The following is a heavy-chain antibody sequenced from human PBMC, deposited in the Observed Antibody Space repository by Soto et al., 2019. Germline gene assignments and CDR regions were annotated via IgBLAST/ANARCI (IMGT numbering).Heavy chain of an antibody. V-gene: IGHV1-58*01. Sequence: QMQLVQSGPEVKKPGTSVKVSCKASGFTFTSSAVQWVRQARGQRLEWIGWIVVGSGNTNYAQKFQERVTITRDMSTSTAYMELSSLRSEDTAVYYCAAVGGSSPETPIDYWGQGTLVTVSS. CDR3: AAVGGSSPETPIDY. D-gene: IGHD6-6*01. CDR1: GFTFTSSA. J-gene: IGHJ4*02. CDR2: IVVGSGNT.